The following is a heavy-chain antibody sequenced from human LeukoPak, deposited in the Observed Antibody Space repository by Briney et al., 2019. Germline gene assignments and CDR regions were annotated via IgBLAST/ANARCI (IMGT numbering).Heavy chain of an antibody. J-gene: IGHJ4*02. CDR3: ARGGSSGYPGADS. D-gene: IGHD5-18*01. CDR1: GFTFSSYA. Sequence: GGSLRLSCAASGFTFSSYAMHWVRQAPGKGLEWVAVISYDGSNRYYADSVKGRFTISRDNAKSTVYLQMNSLRVEDTAVYFCARGGSSGYPGADSWGQGTLVTVSS. CDR2: ISYDGSNR. V-gene: IGHV3-30-3*01.